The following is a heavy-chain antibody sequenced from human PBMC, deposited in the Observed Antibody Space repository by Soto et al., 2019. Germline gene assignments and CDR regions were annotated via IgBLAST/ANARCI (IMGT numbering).Heavy chain of an antibody. J-gene: IGHJ4*02. CDR1: TFIFTNYA. D-gene: IGHD6-13*01. CDR3: ATISDRGIAAALDF. CDR2: ISGSGGTT. Sequence: LRLSCAASTFIFTNYAMSWVRQAPGEGLEWVSAISGSGGTTYYAESVKGRFSISRDNSKNTLYLHLNSLRVEDTAIYYCATISDRGIAAALDFWGQGTLVTVSS. V-gene: IGHV3-23*01.